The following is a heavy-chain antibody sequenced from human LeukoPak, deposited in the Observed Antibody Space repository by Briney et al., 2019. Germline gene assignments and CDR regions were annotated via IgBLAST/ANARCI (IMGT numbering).Heavy chain of an antibody. Sequence: GGSLRLSCAASGFTFSSYWMSWVRQAPGKGLEWVANIKQDGSGKYYVDSVKGRFTISRDNAKNSLYLQMNSLRAEDTAVYYCARDNPDYDYIWGSYRGGAAFDIWGQGTMVTVSS. CDR3: ARDNPDYDYIWGSYRGGAAFDI. CDR2: IKQDGSGK. J-gene: IGHJ3*02. V-gene: IGHV3-7*01. D-gene: IGHD3-16*02. CDR1: GFTFSSYW.